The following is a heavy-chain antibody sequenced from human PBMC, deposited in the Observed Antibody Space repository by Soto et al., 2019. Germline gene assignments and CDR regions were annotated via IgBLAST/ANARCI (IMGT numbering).Heavy chain of an antibody. CDR3: ARDSSSRILQYYGMDV. CDR2: INPNSGGT. Sequence: ASVKVSCKASGYTFTGYYMHWVRQAPGQGLEWMGWINPNSGGTNYAQKFQGRVTMTRDTSISTAYMELSRLRSDDTAVYYCARDSSSRILQYYGMDVWGQGTTVTVYS. CDR1: GYTFTGYY. V-gene: IGHV1-2*02. J-gene: IGHJ6*02. D-gene: IGHD6-13*01.